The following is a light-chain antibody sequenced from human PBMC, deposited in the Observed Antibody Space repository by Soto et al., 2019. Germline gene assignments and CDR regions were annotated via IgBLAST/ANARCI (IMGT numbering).Light chain of an antibody. CDR1: QSVSTK. J-gene: IGKJ1*01. CDR2: GAS. V-gene: IGKV3-15*01. CDR3: QQYNSWPQT. Sequence: EILMTQSPAHLSVSPGETAPLSCRASQSVSTKLAWYQQKPGQAPRLLINGASTRATGVPARFSGWGSGTGFTLTISSLQSEDFGVYYCQQYNSWPQTFGQGTKVDI.